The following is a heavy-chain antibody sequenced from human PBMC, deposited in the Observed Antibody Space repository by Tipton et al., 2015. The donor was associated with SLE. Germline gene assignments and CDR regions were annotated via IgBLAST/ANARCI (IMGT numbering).Heavy chain of an antibody. CDR1: GGSFSGYY. CDR2: IYHSGST. V-gene: IGHV4-34*01. J-gene: IGHJ4*02. Sequence: TLSLTCAVYGGSFSGYYWSWIRQPPGKGLEWIGYIYHSGSTYYNPSLKSRVTISVDTSKNQFSLKLSSVTAADTAVYYCAREAYFDYWGQGTLVTVSS. CDR3: AREAYFDY.